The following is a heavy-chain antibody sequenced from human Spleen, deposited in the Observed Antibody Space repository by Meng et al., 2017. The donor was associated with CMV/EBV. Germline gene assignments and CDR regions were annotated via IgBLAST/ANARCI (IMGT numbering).Heavy chain of an antibody. J-gene: IGHJ6*02. CDR3: ARNVWCGGDCSAPLYYYYGMDV. Sequence: SVKVSCKASGGTFSSYAISWVRQAPGQGLEWMGGIIPILGIANYAQKFQGRVTITADNSTSTAYMELSSLRSEDTAVYYCARNVWCGGDCSAPLYYYYGMDVWGQGTTVTVSS. V-gene: IGHV1-69*10. CDR2: IIPILGIA. CDR1: GGTFSSYA. D-gene: IGHD2-21*01.